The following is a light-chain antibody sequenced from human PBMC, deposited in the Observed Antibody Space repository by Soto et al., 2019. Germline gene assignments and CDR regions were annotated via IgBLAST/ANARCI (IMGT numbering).Light chain of an antibody. CDR3: QQYNNWPPIT. CDR1: QSVSGN. CDR2: AAS. Sequence: EIVMTQSPATLSVSPGERATLSCRASQSVSGNLAWYQQKPGQAPRLLIYAASTRAPGIPARFSGSGSGTEFTLTISSLQSEDFVVYYCQQYNNWPPITFGPGTKVDIK. V-gene: IGKV3-15*01. J-gene: IGKJ3*01.